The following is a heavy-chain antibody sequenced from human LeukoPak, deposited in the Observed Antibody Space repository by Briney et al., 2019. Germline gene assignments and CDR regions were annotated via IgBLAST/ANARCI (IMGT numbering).Heavy chain of an antibody. CDR1: GFTFSDYY. Sequence: PGGSLRLSCAASGFTFSDYYMSWIRQAPGKGLEWVSAISGSGGSTYYADSVKGRFTISRDNSKNTLYLQMNSLRAEDTAVYYCAKDLYYYDSSGWHWAFDYWGQGTLVTVSS. J-gene: IGHJ4*02. V-gene: IGHV3-23*01. D-gene: IGHD3-22*01. CDR2: ISGSGGST. CDR3: AKDLYYYDSSGWHWAFDY.